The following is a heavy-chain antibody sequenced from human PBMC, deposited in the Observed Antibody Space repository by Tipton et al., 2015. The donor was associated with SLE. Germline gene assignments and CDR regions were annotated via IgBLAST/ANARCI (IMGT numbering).Heavy chain of an antibody. V-gene: IGHV4-39*07. Sequence: GLVKPSETLSLTCTVSGGSISTANFHWGWFRQPPGKGLEWLGKIHYSGSAFYNPSLKSRLSVSVDTSKNQFFLKLSSVVAADTAVYYCARDRSFNWPNWYFDVWGRGTLVSVSS. D-gene: IGHD5-24*01. J-gene: IGHJ2*01. CDR3: ARDRSFNWPNWYFDV. CDR2: IHYSGSA. CDR1: GGSISTANFH.